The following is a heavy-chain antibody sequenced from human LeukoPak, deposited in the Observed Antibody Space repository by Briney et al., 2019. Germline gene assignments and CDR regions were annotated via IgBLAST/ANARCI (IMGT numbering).Heavy chain of an antibody. Sequence: SVKVSCKASGGTFSSYAISWVRQAPGQGLEWMGGIIPIFGTANYAQKFQGRVTITADESTSTAYMELSSLRSEDTAVYYCARMGGSYYFWFDPWGQGTLVTVSS. J-gene: IGHJ5*02. CDR2: IIPIFGTA. CDR1: GGTFSSYA. V-gene: IGHV1-69*13. CDR3: ARMGGSYYFWFDP. D-gene: IGHD1-26*01.